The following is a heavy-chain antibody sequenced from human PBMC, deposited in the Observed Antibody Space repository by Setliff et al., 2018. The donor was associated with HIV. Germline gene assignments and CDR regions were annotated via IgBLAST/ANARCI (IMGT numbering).Heavy chain of an antibody. J-gene: IGHJ2*01. CDR2: ISSSSSYI. CDR1: GFTFSSYS. CDR3: AKDRTAYGDHVLGPSFDL. D-gene: IGHD4-17*01. V-gene: IGHV3-21*04. Sequence: GGSLRLSCAASGFTFSSYSMNWVRQAPGKGLEWVSSISSSSSYIYYADSVRGRFTISRDNAKKSLYLQMNSLRAEDTAVYYCAKDRTAYGDHVLGPSFDLWGRGTLVTVSS.